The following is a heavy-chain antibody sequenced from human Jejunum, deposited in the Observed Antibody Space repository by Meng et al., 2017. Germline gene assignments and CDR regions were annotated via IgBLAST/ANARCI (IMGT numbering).Heavy chain of an antibody. D-gene: IGHD2-2*03. J-gene: IGHJ4*02. V-gene: IGHV4-30-2*01. Sequence: QLQLQESGSGLVKPSQTLSLTCAVSGGSISTDSYTWNWIRQTPEKGLEWIGYIYHTGSPYYNPSLKSRLTISVDRSENQFSLKLSSVTAADTAVYYCARMDSAFHYFDYWGQGTLVTVSS. CDR3: ARMDSAFHYFDY. CDR1: GGSISTDSYT. CDR2: IYHTGSP.